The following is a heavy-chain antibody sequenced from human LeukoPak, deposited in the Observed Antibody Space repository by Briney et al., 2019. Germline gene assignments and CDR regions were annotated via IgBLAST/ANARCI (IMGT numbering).Heavy chain of an antibody. CDR1: GYTFTHYY. J-gene: IGHJ1*01. Sequence: GASVKVSCKASGYTFTHYYMYWVRQAPAQGLEWMGGINLNSGGKNYAQKFEGKVTMTRDTSINTVYMELSRLRSDDTAVYYCAPSYDSSGYLPFQQWGEGSQVTV. CDR2: INLNSGGK. V-gene: IGHV1-2*02. CDR3: APSYDSSGYLPFQQ. D-gene: IGHD3-22*01.